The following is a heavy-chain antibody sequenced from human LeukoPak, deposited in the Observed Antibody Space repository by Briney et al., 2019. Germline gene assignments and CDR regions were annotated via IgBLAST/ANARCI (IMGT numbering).Heavy chain of an antibody. D-gene: IGHD6-19*01. CDR3: ARVTTVAGPGGGYFDY. V-gene: IGHV3-21*05. CDR2: ISSSSYT. Sequence: GRSLTLSCAASGFTFSSFGMHWVRQAPGKGLEWVSYISSSSYTNYADSVKGRFTISRDNAKNSLYLQMNSLRAEDTAVYYCARVTTVAGPGGGYFDYWGQGTLVTVSS. J-gene: IGHJ4*02. CDR1: GFTFSSFG.